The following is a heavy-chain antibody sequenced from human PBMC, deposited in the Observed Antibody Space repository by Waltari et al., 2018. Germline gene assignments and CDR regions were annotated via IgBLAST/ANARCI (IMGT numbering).Heavy chain of an antibody. V-gene: IGHV3-74*01. J-gene: IGHJ4*02. Sequence: EVLLVESGGDLVQPGGSLRLSCAASGFTFRSYWMFWIRQRQGGGLEWVSRIDFDGTNINYADFAEGRFTISRDNAKDTLYLQMNDLTAEDTAVYYCVRSNYYFDYWGQGTLVTVSS. CDR1: GFTFRSYW. CDR3: VRSNYYFDY. CDR2: IDFDGTNI.